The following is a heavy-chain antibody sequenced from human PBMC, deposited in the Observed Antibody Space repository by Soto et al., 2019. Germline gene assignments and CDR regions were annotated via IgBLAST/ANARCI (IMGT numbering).Heavy chain of an antibody. CDR2: ISGSGGST. V-gene: IGHV3-23*01. D-gene: IGHD3-10*01. Sequence: GGSLRLSCAASGFTFSSYAMSWVRQAPGKGLEWVSAISGSGGSTYYADSVKGRFTISRDNSKNTLYLQMNSLRAEDTAVYYCAKDQITMVRGVINYFDYWGQGTLVTVSS. CDR3: AKDQITMVRGVINYFDY. J-gene: IGHJ4*02. CDR1: GFTFSSYA.